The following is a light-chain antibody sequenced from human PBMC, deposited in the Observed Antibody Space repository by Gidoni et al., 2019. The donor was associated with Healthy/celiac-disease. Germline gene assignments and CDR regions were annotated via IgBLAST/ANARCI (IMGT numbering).Light chain of an antibody. V-gene: IGLV3-19*01. CDR1: SLSSYY. CDR3: NSRDSSGNHLDVV. Sequence: SSELTQDPAVSVALGPTVRITCQGDSLSSYYASWYQQKPGHAPVLVIYGKNNRPSGIPDRFSGSSSGNTASLTITGAPAEDEADYSCNSRDSSGNHLDVVFGGGTKLTVL. CDR2: GKN. J-gene: IGLJ2*01.